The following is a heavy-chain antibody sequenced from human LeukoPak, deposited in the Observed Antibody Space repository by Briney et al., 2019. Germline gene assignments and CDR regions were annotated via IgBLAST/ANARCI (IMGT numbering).Heavy chain of an antibody. Sequence: GGSLRLSCAASGFTFSSYAMSWVRQAPGKGLEWVSGVRSSGGSTYYADSVKGRFTISRDNSKNTLYVQMNSLRVEDTAVYYCARTGSPWYFFDYWGQGTLVTVSS. V-gene: IGHV3-23*01. CDR2: VRSSGGST. J-gene: IGHJ4*02. CDR3: ARTGSPWYFFDY. D-gene: IGHD1-1*01. CDR1: GFTFSSYA.